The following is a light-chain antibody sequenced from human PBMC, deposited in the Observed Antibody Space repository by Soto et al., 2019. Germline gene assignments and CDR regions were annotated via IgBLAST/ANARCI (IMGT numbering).Light chain of an antibody. V-gene: IGLV2-14*01. Sequence: QSVLTQPASVSGSPGQSITISCTGTSSDVGGYNYVSWYQQHPGRAPKLVIYEVSYRPSGVSNRFSGSKSGNTASLTISGLQPEDEADYYCSSYTSSSTLVFGGGTKVTVL. CDR2: EVS. CDR1: SSDVGGYNY. J-gene: IGLJ2*01. CDR3: SSYTSSSTLV.